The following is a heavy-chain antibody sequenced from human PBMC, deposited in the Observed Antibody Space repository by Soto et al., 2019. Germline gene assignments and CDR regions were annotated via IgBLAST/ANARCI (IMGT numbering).Heavy chain of an antibody. CDR2: ISGSGGST. CDR3: AKHSYYDFWSGYYTGDMDV. Sequence: GGSLRLSCAASGFTFSSYAMSWVRQAPGKGLEWVSAISGSGGSTYYADSVKGRFTISRDNSKNTLYLQMNSLRAEVTAVYYCAKHSYYDFWSGYYTGDMDVWGKGTTVTVSS. D-gene: IGHD3-3*01. CDR1: GFTFSSYA. V-gene: IGHV3-23*01. J-gene: IGHJ6*03.